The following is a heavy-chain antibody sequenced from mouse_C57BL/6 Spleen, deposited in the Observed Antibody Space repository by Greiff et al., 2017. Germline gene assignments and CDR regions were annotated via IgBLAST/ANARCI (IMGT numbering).Heavy chain of an antibody. CDR2: IYPGDGDT. V-gene: IGHV1-82*01. CDR1: GYAFSSSW. Sequence: LVESGPELVKPGASVKISCKASGYAFSSSWMNWVKQRPGKGLEWIGRIYPGDGDTNYNGKFKGKATLTADKSSSTAYMQLSSLTSEDSAVYFCARVGLRYYAMDYWGQGTSVTVSS. CDR3: ARVGLRYYAMDY. D-gene: IGHD2-4*01. J-gene: IGHJ4*01.